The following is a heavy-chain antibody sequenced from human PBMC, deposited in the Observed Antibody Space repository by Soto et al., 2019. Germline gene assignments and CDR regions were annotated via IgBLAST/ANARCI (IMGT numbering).Heavy chain of an antibody. V-gene: IGHV1-58*01. CDR2: IVVGSGNT. Sequence: ASVKVSCKASGFTFTSSAVQWVRQARGQRLEWIGWIVVGSGNTNYAQKFQERVTITRDMSTSTAYMELSSLRSEDTAVYYCAAPNTSSTGTPGNFDYWGQGTLVTVSS. CDR1: GFTFTSSA. D-gene: IGHD4-17*01. J-gene: IGHJ4*02. CDR3: AAPNTSSTGTPGNFDY.